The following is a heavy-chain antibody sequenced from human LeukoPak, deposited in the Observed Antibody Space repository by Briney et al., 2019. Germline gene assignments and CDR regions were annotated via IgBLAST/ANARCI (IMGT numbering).Heavy chain of an antibody. V-gene: IGHV1-8*01. CDR2: MNPNSGNT. J-gene: IGHJ5*02. Sequence: ASVKVSCKASGYTFTSYDINWVRQAPGQGLEWMGWMNPNSGNTGYAQKFQGRVTKTRDTSISTFYMELSSLRSDDTAVYYCARVPYYDFWSGYYRGGAYNWFDPWGQGTLVTVSS. D-gene: IGHD3-3*01. CDR3: ARVPYYDFWSGYYRGGAYNWFDP. CDR1: GYTFTSYD.